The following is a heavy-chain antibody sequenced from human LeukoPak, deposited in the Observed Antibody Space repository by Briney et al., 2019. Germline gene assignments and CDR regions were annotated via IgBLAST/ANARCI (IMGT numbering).Heavy chain of an antibody. CDR1: GGSISSYY. CDR2: IYYSGST. CDR3: ARELGGHDAFDI. D-gene: IGHD2-15*01. J-gene: IGHJ3*02. Sequence: SETLSLTCTVSGGSISSYYWSWIRQPPGKGLEWIGYIYYSGSTNYNPSLKSRVTISVDTSKNQFSLKLSSVTAADTAVYYCARELGGHDAFDIWGQGTMVTVSS. V-gene: IGHV4-59*01.